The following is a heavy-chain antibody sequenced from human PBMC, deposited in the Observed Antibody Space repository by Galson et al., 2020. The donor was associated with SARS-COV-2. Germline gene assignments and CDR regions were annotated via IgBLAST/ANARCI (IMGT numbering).Heavy chain of an antibody. CDR2: NNAVNGIT. V-gene: IGHV1-3*01. D-gene: IGHD3-3*01. CDR1: GYSFSNYA. CDR3: ARNSMSNFGVVIIDYFQH. Sequence: ASVTVSCKASGYSFSNYAIQWVRQAPGQRPEWMGWNNAVNGITTYSEKFQGRVTITRDTSASTVYMELSSLRSEDTAVYYCARNSMSNFGVVIIDYFQHWGQGTLVTVSS. J-gene: IGHJ1*01.